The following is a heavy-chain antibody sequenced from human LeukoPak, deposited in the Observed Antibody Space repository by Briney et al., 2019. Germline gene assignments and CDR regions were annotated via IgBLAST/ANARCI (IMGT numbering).Heavy chain of an antibody. V-gene: IGHV4-59*01. D-gene: IGHD6-25*01. Sequence: SETLSLTCTVSGGSISSYYWSWIRQPPGKGLEWIANIYHTGSTNYNPSLSSRVTISIDTAKNQFSLKLTSVTAADTAVYYCARRGRNSSGWQDYLWGQGTLVAVSS. CDR1: GGSISSYY. J-gene: IGHJ4*02. CDR2: IYHTGST. CDR3: ARRGRNSSGWQDYL.